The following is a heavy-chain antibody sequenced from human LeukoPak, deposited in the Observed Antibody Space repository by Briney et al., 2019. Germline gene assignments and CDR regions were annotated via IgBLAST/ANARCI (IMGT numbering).Heavy chain of an antibody. CDR2: IKQDGSEK. CDR1: GFTFSSYW. Sequence: GGSLRLSCAASGFTFSSYWMSWVRQAPGKGLEWVANIKQDGSEKYYVDSVKGRFTISRDNAKNSLYLQMNSLRAEDTAVYYCARDLSLRFGELGYWGQGTLVTVSS. V-gene: IGHV3-7*01. J-gene: IGHJ4*02. D-gene: IGHD3-10*01. CDR3: ARDLSLRFGELGY.